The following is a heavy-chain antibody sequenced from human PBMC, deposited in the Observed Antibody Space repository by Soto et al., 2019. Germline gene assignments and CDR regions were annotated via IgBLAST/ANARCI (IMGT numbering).Heavy chain of an antibody. J-gene: IGHJ3*02. CDR3: ARDGATTVTTDVAFDS. Sequence: GGSLRLSCAASGFTFSSYSMNWVRQAPGKGLEWVSSISSSSSYIYYADSVKGRFTISRDNAKNSLYLQMNSLRAEDTAVYYCARDGATTVTTDVAFDSWGQGTMVTVSS. V-gene: IGHV3-21*01. CDR1: GFTFSSYS. CDR2: ISSSSSYI. D-gene: IGHD4-17*01.